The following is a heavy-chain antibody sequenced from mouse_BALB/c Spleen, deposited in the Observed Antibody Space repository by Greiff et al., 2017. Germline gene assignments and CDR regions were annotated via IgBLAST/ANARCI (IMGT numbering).Heavy chain of an antibody. D-gene: IGHD1-1*01. Sequence: DVKLVESGGGLVKPGGSLKLSCAASGFTFSSYAMSWVRQTPEKRLEWVASISSGGSTYYPDSVKGRFTISRDNARNILYLQMSSLRSEDTAMYYCARAYYYGLYYFDYWGQGTTLTVSS. CDR3: ARAYYYGLYYFDY. CDR2: ISSGGST. CDR1: GFTFSSYA. J-gene: IGHJ2*01. V-gene: IGHV5-6-5*01.